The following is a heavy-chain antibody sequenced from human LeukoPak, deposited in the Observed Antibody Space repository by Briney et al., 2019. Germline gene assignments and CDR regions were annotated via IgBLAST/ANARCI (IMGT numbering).Heavy chain of an antibody. D-gene: IGHD1-26*01. J-gene: IGHJ1*01. CDR2: IDPYTGNS. V-gene: IGHV1-2*02. CDR3: AREHSASEH. Sequence: ASVKVSCKASGYSFVGNYLNWVRQAPGQGLEWMSWIDPYTGNSHDAQKFQGRLTVTRDTYISTTYMELSWLTYDDTVMYYCAREHSASEHWGQGTLVTVSS. CDR1: GYSFVGNY.